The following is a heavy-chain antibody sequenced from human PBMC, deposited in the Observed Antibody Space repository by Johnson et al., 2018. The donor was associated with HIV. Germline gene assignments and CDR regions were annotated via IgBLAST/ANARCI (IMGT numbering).Heavy chain of an antibody. CDR1: GFTFSDYY. V-gene: IGHV3-11*04. Sequence: QVPLVEPGGGLVQPGGSLRLSCAASGFTFSDYYMSWLRPAPGNRLAWVSYISRSGNPLYYADSVQGRFTISRDNAKNSLYLQMNSLRAEDTAVYYCASGGAYCGGDCNAFDIWGQGTMVTVSS. J-gene: IGHJ3*02. CDR3: ASGGAYCGGDCNAFDI. CDR2: ISRSGNPL. D-gene: IGHD2-21*02.